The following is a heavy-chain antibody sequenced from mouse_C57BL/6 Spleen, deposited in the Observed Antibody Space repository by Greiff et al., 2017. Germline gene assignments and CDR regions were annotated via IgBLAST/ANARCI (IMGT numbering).Heavy chain of an antibody. CDR1: GFNIKDDY. J-gene: IGHJ3*01. CDR2: IDPENGDT. Sequence: VQLQQSGAELVRPGASVKLSCTASGFNIKDDYMHWVKQRPEQGLEWIGWIDPENGDTEYASKFQGKATIIADTSSNTAYLQLSSLTSEDTAVYYCTTGYGQAWFAYWGQGTLVTVSA. D-gene: IGHD1-2*01. V-gene: IGHV14-4*01. CDR3: TTGYGQAWFAY.